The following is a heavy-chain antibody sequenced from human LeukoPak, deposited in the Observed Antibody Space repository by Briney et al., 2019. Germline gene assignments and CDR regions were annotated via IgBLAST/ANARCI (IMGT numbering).Heavy chain of an antibody. J-gene: IGHJ6*02. CDR1: GGSISSGGYY. D-gene: IGHD5-18*01. CDR2: IYYSGST. Sequence: SQTLSLTCTVSGGSISSGGYYWSWIRQHPGKGLEWIGYIYYSGSTYYNPSLKSRVTISVDTSKNQFSLKLSSVTAADTAVYYCARGRVRGRGYSYGLEIYYYYGMDVWGQGTTVTVSS. CDR3: ARGRVRGRGYSYGLEIYYYYGMDV. V-gene: IGHV4-31*03.